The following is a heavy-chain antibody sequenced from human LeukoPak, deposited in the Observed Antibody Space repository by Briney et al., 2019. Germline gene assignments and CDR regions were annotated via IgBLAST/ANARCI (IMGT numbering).Heavy chain of an antibody. Sequence: GGSLRLSCAASGFTVSSNYMSWVRQAPGMGLEWVSSISTSSIYIYYADSVKGRFTISRDNAKNSLYLQMNSLKTEDTAVYYCTRVGLVDTAMVVGYYFDYWGQGTLVTVSS. CDR1: GFTVSSNY. CDR2: ISTSSIYI. CDR3: TRVGLVDTAMVVGYYFDY. D-gene: IGHD5-18*01. V-gene: IGHV3-21*03. J-gene: IGHJ4*02.